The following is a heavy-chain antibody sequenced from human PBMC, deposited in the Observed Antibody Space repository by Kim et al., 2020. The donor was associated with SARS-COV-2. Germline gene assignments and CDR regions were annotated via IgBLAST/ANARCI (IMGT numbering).Heavy chain of an antibody. D-gene: IGHD6-13*01. V-gene: IGHV1-18*01. Sequence: ASVKVSCKASGYTFTSYGISWVRQAPGQGLEWMGWISAYNGNTNYAQKLQGRVTMTTDTSTSTAYMELRSLRSDDTAVYYCARGQLVDYYYYGMDVWGQGTTVTVSS. CDR1: GYTFTSYG. CDR2: ISAYNGNT. CDR3: ARGQLVDYYYYGMDV. J-gene: IGHJ6*02.